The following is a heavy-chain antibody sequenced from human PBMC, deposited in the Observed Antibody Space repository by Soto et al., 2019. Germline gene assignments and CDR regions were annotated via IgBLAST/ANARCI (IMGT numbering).Heavy chain of an antibody. Sequence: SETLSLTCTVSGGSISTYYWSWIRQSPGKGLEWIGYTYSSGSFNYNPSLKSRVTISVDTSKNQFSLKLSSVTAADTAVYYCARDRGGNYGRTFEIWGQGTMVTVSS. CDR2: TYSSGSF. D-gene: IGHD2-15*01. CDR1: GGSISTYY. J-gene: IGHJ3*02. CDR3: ARDRGGNYGRTFEI. V-gene: IGHV4-59*13.